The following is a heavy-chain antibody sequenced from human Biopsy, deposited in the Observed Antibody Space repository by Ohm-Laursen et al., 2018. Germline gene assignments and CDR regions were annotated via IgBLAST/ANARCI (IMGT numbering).Heavy chain of an antibody. Sequence: TLSLTCAVSGGSISNYFWTWIRQPPGKGLEWIGYFRFEDRTSYNSSLKSRVTISADTSKNQFSLRLSSVTAADTAVYYCALGGGSYVNFDYWGQEPWSPSPQ. J-gene: IGHJ4*01. D-gene: IGHD1-26*01. V-gene: IGHV4-59*01. CDR1: GGSISNYF. CDR3: ALGGGSYVNFDY. CDR2: FRFEDRT.